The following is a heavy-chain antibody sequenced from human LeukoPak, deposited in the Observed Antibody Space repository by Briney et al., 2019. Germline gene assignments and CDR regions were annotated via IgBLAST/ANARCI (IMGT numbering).Heavy chain of an antibody. Sequence: GRSLRLSCAASGFTFSSYGMHWVRQAPGKGLEWVAVISYDGSNKYYADSVKGRFTISRDNSKNTLYLQMNSLRAEDTAVYYCARSVGYCSGGSCYPDYWGQGTLVTVS. CDR2: ISYDGSNK. V-gene: IGHV3-33*01. CDR1: GFTFSSYG. D-gene: IGHD2-15*01. J-gene: IGHJ4*02. CDR3: ARSVGYCSGGSCYPDY.